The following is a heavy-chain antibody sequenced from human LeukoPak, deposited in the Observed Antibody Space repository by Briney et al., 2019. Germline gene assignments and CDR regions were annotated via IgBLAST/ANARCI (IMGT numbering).Heavy chain of an antibody. CDR1: GFTFSSYS. D-gene: IGHD6-19*01. V-gene: IGHV3-21*04. J-gene: IGHJ6*03. CDR3: ARWDSSGWYRDYYYYYMDV. CDR2: ISSSSSYI. Sequence: PVGSLRLSCAASGFTFSSYSMNWVRQAPGKGLEWVSSISSSSSYIYYADSVKGRFTISRDNAKNSLYLQMNSLRAEDTALYYCARWDSSGWYRDYYYYYMDVWGKGTTVTVSS.